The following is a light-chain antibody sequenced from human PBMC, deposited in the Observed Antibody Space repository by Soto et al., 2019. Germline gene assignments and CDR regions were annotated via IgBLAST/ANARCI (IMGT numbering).Light chain of an antibody. CDR1: SGHSSYA. CDR2: LNSDGSH. Sequence: QPVLTQSPSASASLGDSVKLTCTLSSGHSSYAIAWHQQQPEKGPRYLMKLNSDGSHSKGDGIPDRFSGSSSGAERYLTISSLQSEDEADYYCQTWGTGIVVFGGGTKLPVL. CDR3: QTWGTGIVV. J-gene: IGLJ2*01. V-gene: IGLV4-69*01.